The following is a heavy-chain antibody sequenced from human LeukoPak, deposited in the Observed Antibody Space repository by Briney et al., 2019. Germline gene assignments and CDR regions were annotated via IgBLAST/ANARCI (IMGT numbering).Heavy chain of an antibody. CDR1: GFTFSSYW. D-gene: IGHD1-7*01. J-gene: IGHJ5*02. Sequence: PGGSLRLSCAASGFTFSSYWMSWVRQAPGKGLEWVANIKQDGSEKYYVDSVKGRFTISRDNAKNSLYLQMNSLRAEDTAVYYCSSGNYADWFDAWGQGTLVTVSS. V-gene: IGHV3-7*01. CDR3: SSGNYADWFDA. CDR2: IKQDGSEK.